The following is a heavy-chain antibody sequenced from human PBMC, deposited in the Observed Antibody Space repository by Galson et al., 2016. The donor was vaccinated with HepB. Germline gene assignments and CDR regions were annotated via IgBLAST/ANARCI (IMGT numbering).Heavy chain of an antibody. J-gene: IGHJ4*01. V-gene: IGHV3-21*01. CDR3: VTGSYSAEGDRYYFDF. CDR2: ISSSSTYV. Sequence: SLRLSCAVSGFTFSNYYMNWLRQAPGKGLEWVSCISSSSTYVSYSDSVKGRFSISRDNANNSLFLQMNSLRDEDTAIYYCVTGSYSAEGDRYYFDFLGQGTLVTVSS. D-gene: IGHD1-26*01. CDR1: GFTFSNYY.